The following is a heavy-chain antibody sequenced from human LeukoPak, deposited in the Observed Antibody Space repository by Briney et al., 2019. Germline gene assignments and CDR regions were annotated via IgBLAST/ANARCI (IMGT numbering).Heavy chain of an antibody. V-gene: IGHV4-59*01. CDR2: IYNSGST. CDR3: ARSAGILTGRYIDY. CDR1: GGSISSYY. Sequence: SETLSLTCTVSGGSISSYYWNWIRQPPGKGLEWIGYIYNSGSTNNNPSLKSRVTISVDTSKNQFSLKMRSVTAADTAVYYCARSAGILTGRYIDYWGQGTLVTVSS. D-gene: IGHD3-9*01. J-gene: IGHJ4*02.